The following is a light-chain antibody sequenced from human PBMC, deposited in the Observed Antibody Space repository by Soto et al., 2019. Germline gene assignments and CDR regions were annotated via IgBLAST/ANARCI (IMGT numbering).Light chain of an antibody. CDR2: AAS. Sequence: DIQMTQSPSSLSASVGDRVTITCRASQDISNYVAWFQQKPGKVPKSLIYAASSLQTGVPSNFSGSGSGTDFTLTISSLQPEDFATYYCQQYNSYPFTFGPGTKVEIK. V-gene: IGKV1-16*02. CDR1: QDISNY. CDR3: QQYNSYPFT. J-gene: IGKJ3*01.